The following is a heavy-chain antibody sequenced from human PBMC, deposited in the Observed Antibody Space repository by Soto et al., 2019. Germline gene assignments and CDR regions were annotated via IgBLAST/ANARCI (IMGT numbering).Heavy chain of an antibody. D-gene: IGHD1-1*01. Sequence: QVHLVQSGAEVKKPGASVKESCKGSGYTFTSYGITWVRQAPGQGLEWMGWISAHNGNTDYAQRLQGRVTVTRDTSTITAYMELRSLRSDDSAVYYCARGRYGDYWGQGALVTVSS. CDR1: GYTFTSYG. J-gene: IGHJ4*02. CDR3: ARGRYGDY. V-gene: IGHV1-18*01. CDR2: ISAHNGNT.